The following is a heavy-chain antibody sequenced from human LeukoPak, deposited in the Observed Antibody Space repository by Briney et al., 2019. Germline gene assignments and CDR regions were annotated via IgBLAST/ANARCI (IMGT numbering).Heavy chain of an antibody. D-gene: IGHD1-26*01. J-gene: IGHJ4*02. CDR3: AKDRPLSGSHPTPPEY. V-gene: IGHV3-23*01. CDR1: GFTFSSYG. CDR2: ISGSGGST. Sequence: PGGTLRLSCAASGFTFSSYGMSWVRQAPGKGLEWVSAISGSGGSTYYADSVKGRFTISRDNSKNTLYLQMNSLRAEDTAVYYCAKDRPLSGSHPTPPEYWGQGTLVTVSS.